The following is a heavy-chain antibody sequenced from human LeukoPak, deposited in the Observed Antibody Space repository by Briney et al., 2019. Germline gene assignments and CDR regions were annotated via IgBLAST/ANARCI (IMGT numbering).Heavy chain of an antibody. D-gene: IGHD2-8*01. Sequence: KPSETLSLTCTVSGASICTYYWNWIRQPPGKGLEWIGFIYNSGNTKYNPSLRGRVTISLDTSKNQFSLNLNSVTTADTAVYYCAGNTNILGDVNWFDPWGQGTLVTVSS. V-gene: IGHV4-59*01. CDR2: IYNSGNT. J-gene: IGHJ5*02. CDR3: AGNTNILGDVNWFDP. CDR1: GASICTYY.